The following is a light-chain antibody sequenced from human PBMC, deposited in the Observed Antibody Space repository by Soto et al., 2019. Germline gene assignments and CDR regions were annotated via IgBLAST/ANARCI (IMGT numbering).Light chain of an antibody. V-gene: IGKV1-5*03. CDR2: KAS. CDR3: QQYNVHSPWT. Sequence: DIQMTQSPSTLSASVGDRVTITCRASQSVSMWLAWYQQKPGKAPHLLIFKASTLESGVPSRFSGSGSGTEFTLTITSLQPDDFATYYCQQYNVHSPWTFGQGTKVEIK. J-gene: IGKJ1*01. CDR1: QSVSMW.